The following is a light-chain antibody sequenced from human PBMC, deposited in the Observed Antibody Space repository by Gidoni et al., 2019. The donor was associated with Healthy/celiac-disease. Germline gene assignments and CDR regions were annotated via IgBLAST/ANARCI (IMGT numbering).Light chain of an antibody. V-gene: IGKV3-20*01. J-gene: IGKJ2*01. CDR1: QSVSSSY. CDR3: QQYGSSSYT. Sequence: EILLTHSPGTRALSPGERATLSCRASQSVSSSYLAWYQQKPGQAPRLLIYVASSRATGIPDRCSGSGSGTDFTLTIRRLEPEDFAVYYCQQYGSSSYTFGQGTKLEIK. CDR2: VAS.